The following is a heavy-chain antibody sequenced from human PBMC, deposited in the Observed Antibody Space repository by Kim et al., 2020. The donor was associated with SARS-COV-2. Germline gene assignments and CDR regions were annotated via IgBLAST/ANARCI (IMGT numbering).Heavy chain of an antibody. CDR3: ANGASRDGYPDFDY. CDR2: ISWNSGSI. J-gene: IGHJ4*02. D-gene: IGHD5-12*01. V-gene: IGHV3-9*01. Sequence: GGSLRLSCAASGFTFGDYAMHWVRQAPGKGLEWVSGISWNSGSIGYADSVKGRFTISRDNAKNSLYLQMNSLRAEDTALYYCANGASRDGYPDFDYWGQGTLVTVSS. CDR1: GFTFGDYA.